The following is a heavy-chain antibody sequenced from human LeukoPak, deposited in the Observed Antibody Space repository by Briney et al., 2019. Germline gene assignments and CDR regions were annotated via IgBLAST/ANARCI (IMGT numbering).Heavy chain of an antibody. CDR2: IYTSGST. CDR3: ARGIAAAGMVYYFDY. V-gene: IGHV4-4*07. D-gene: IGHD6-13*01. Sequence: SETLSLTCTVSGGSISSYYWSWIRQPAGKGLEWIGRIYTSGSTNYNPSLKSRVTMSVDTSKNQFSLKLSSVTAADTAVYYCARGIAAAGMVYYFDYWGQGTLVTVSS. CDR1: GGSISSYY. J-gene: IGHJ4*02.